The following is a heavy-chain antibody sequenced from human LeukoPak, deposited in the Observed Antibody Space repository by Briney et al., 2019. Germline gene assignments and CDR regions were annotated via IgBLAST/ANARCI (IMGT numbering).Heavy chain of an antibody. Sequence: GGSLRLSCAASGFTLGTYEMNWVRQAPGRGLEWVSYISTSGSTIYYADSVKGRFTISRDNAKNSLYLQVNSLRVEDTAVYYCARGSKYNFDYWGQGTLVTVSS. J-gene: IGHJ4*02. D-gene: IGHD6-6*01. CDR1: GFTLGTYE. CDR2: ISTSGSTI. CDR3: ARGSKYNFDY. V-gene: IGHV3-48*03.